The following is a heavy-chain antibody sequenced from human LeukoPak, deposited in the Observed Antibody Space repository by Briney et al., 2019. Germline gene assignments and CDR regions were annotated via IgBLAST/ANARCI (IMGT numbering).Heavy chain of an antibody. J-gene: IGHJ6*02. Sequence: SETLSLTCTVSGGSISSYYWSWIRQPPGKGLEWIGYISHSGSTNYNPSLKSRVTISLDTSKSQFSLRLSSVTAADTAVYYCARGVCTSSSCYAGDYGMDVWGQGTTVTVS. V-gene: IGHV4-59*08. CDR3: ARGVCTSSSCYAGDYGMDV. CDR2: ISHSGST. D-gene: IGHD2-2*01. CDR1: GGSISSYY.